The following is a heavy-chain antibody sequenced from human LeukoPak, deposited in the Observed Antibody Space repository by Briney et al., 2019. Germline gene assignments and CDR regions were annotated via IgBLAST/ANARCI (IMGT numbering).Heavy chain of an antibody. CDR1: GFTFSDYY. CDR3: AKDRVSSSSWFDY. D-gene: IGHD6-13*01. V-gene: IGHV3-11*01. Sequence: GGSLRLSCAASGFTFSDYYMSWIRQAPGKGLEWVSYISSSGSTIYYADSVKGRFTISRDNAKNSLYLQMNSLRAEDTAVYYCAKDRVSSSSWFDYWGQGTLVTVSS. CDR2: ISSSGSTI. J-gene: IGHJ5*01.